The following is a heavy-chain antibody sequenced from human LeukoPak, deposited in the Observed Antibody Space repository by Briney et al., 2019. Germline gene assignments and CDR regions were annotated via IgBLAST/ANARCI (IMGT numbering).Heavy chain of an antibody. CDR3: ARDIGSSGWPYFDY. Sequence: SVKVSCKASGGTFSSYAISWVRQAPGQGLEWMGSIIPIFGTANYAQKFQGRVTITTDESPSTDYMELSSLRSEDTAVYYCARDIGSSGWPYFDYWGQGTLVTVSS. CDR2: IIPIFGTA. CDR1: GGTFSSYA. J-gene: IGHJ4*02. V-gene: IGHV1-69*05. D-gene: IGHD6-19*01.